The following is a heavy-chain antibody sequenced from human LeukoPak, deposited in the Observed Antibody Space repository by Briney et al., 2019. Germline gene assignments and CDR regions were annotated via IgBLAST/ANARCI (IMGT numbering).Heavy chain of an antibody. CDR2: IWYDGSNK. D-gene: IGHD1-26*01. Sequence: PGRSLRLSCAASGCTFSSYGMHWVRQAPGKGLEWVAVIWYDGSNKYYADSVKGRFTISRDNSKNTLYLQMNSLRAEDTAVYYCARDGELPADYWGQGTLVTVSS. V-gene: IGHV3-33*01. CDR3: ARDGELPADY. CDR1: GCTFSSYG. J-gene: IGHJ4*02.